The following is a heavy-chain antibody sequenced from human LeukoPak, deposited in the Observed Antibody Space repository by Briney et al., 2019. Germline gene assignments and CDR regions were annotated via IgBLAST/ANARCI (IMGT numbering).Heavy chain of an antibody. CDR3: ASRKLGNDY. CDR2: ISADGVAT. V-gene: IGHV3-23*01. Sequence: PGGSLRLSCAASGFTFSTYAMIWVRQAPGRGLEWVSAISADGVATYYADSVKGRFTISRDKSKSTLYLQMNSLRAEDTAVYYCASRKLGNDYWGQGTLVTVSS. J-gene: IGHJ4*02. CDR1: GFTFSTYA. D-gene: IGHD7-27*01.